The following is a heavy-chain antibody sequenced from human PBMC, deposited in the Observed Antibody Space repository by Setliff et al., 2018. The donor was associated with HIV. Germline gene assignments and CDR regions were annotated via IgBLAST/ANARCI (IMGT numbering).Heavy chain of an antibody. CDR2: IYYSGNF. V-gene: IGHV4-38-2*02. Sequence: PSETLSLTCTVSGDSISDGNYWAWIRQTPGKGLEWIGNIYYSGNFYYNPSLKNRITISTDTSKNEFSLRLNSVTAADTAVYYCARCRIPWGEEGGRFDFWGQGALVTVSS. J-gene: IGHJ4*02. CDR1: GDSISDGNY. CDR3: ARCRIPWGEEGGRFDF. D-gene: IGHD3-16*01.